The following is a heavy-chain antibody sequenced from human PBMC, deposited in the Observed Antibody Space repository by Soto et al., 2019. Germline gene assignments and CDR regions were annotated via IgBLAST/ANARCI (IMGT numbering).Heavy chain of an antibody. J-gene: IGHJ4*02. CDR2: IKTKAESYAT. Sequence: EVQLVESGGGLVQPGGSLKLSCAASGFRFSGSDMHWVRQASGEGLEWVGRIKTKAESYATALAASVKGMFSLSRDDSKNTAYLEMNSLKTEDTAVYYCTRRDCSGGDCYSDFDYWGQGALVTVSS. V-gene: IGHV3-73*01. CDR1: GFRFSGSD. D-gene: IGHD2-15*01. CDR3: TRRDCSGGDCYSDFDY.